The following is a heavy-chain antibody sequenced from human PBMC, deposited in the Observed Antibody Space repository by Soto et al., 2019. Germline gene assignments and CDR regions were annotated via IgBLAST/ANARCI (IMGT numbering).Heavy chain of an antibody. CDR3: ARGGGYSYGQRGNWFDP. D-gene: IGHD5-18*01. CDR2: INAGNGNT. J-gene: IGHJ5*02. Sequence: ASVKVSCKASGYTFTSYAMHWVRQAPGQRLEWMGWINAGNGNTKYSQKFQGRVTITRDTSASTAYMELSSLRSEDTAVYYCARGGGYSYGQRGNWFDPWGQGTLVTVSS. CDR1: GYTFTSYA. V-gene: IGHV1-3*01.